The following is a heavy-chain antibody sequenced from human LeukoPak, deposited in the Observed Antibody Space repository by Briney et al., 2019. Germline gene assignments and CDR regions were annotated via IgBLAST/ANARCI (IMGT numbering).Heavy chain of an antibody. V-gene: IGHV4-38-2*02. CDR1: GYSISSGYY. Sequence: SETLSLTCTVSGYSISSGYYWGWIRQPPGKGLEWIGSIYHSGSTYYNPSLKSRVTISVDTSKNQFSLKLSSVTAADTAVYYCARALAGTDFDYWGQGTLVTVSS. CDR3: ARALAGTDFDY. D-gene: IGHD6-19*01. J-gene: IGHJ4*02. CDR2: IYHSGST.